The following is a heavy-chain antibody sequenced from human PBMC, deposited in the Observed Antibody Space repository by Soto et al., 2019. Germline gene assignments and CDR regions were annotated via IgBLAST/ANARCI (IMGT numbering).Heavy chain of an antibody. CDR2: IYYSGST. V-gene: IGHV4-31*03. J-gene: IGHJ5*02. CDR1: GGSISSGGYY. D-gene: IGHD2-15*01. Sequence: PSETLSLTCTVSGGSISSGGYYWSWIRQHPGKGLEWIGCIYYSGSTYYNPSLKSRVTISVDTSKNQFSLKLSSVTAADTAVYYCARGRSGGTAPQYNWFDPWGQGTLVTVSS. CDR3: ARGRSGGTAPQYNWFDP.